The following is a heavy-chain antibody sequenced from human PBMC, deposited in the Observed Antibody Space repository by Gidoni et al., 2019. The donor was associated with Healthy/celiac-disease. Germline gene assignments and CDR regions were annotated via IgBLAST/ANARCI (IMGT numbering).Heavy chain of an antibody. D-gene: IGHD3-10*01. CDR2: IDTSGST. CDR3: ARDDYMVRGVLNWYFDL. CDR1: GGSISSGSYY. V-gene: IGHV4-61*02. J-gene: IGHJ2*01. Sequence: QVQLQESGPGLVKPSQTLSLTGTGTGGSISSGSYYWSWIRQPAGKGLEWIGRIDTSGSTNYNPSLKSRVTISVDTSKNQFSLKLSSVTAADTAVYYCARDDYMVRGVLNWYFDLWGRGTLVTVSS.